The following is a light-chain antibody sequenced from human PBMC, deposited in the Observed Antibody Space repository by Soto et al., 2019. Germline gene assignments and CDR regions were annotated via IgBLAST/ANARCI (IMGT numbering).Light chain of an antibody. CDR1: QSVSSY. J-gene: IGKJ3*01. CDR3: QQRSNWPAVT. Sequence: EIVLTQSPATLSLSPGERATLSCRASQSVSSYLAWYQQRPGQAPRLLIYDASSRATGIPARFSGSGSGTDFSLSICSLEPEDFAVYYCQQRSNWPAVTFGPGTQVDIK. V-gene: IGKV3-11*01. CDR2: DAS.